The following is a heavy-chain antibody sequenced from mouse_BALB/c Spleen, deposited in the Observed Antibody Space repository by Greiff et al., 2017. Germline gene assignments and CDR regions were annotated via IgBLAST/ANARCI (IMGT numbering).Heavy chain of an antibody. CDR1: GYTFTNYW. CDR3: ARENYGNYAGDY. D-gene: IGHD2-1*01. V-gene: IGHV1-63*02. Sequence: QVQLQQSGAELVRPGTSVKISCKASGYTFTNYWLGWVKQRPGHGLEWIGDIYPGGGYTNYNEKFKGKATLTADTSSSTAYMQLSSLTSEDSAVYFCARENYGNYAGDYWGQGTTLTVSS. J-gene: IGHJ2*01. CDR2: IYPGGGYT.